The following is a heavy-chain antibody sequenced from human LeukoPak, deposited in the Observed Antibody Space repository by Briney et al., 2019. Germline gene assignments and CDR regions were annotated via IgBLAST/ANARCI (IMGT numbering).Heavy chain of an antibody. CDR3: TRDPGPYYYDSSGWEARFP. CDR2: IRSKAYGGTT. J-gene: IGHJ5*02. D-gene: IGHD3-22*01. V-gene: IGHV3-49*03. CDR1: GFTFGDYA. Sequence: GGSLRLSCTASGFTFGDYAMSWFRQAPGKGLEWVGFIRSKAYGGTTEYAASVKGRFTISRDDSKSIAYLQMNSLKTEDTAVYYCTRDPGPYYYDSSGWEARFPWGQGTLVTVSS.